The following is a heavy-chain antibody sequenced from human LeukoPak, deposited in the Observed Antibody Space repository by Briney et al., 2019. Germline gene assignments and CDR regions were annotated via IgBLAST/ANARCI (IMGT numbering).Heavy chain of an antibody. CDR3: ARGGSWNYLY. Sequence: SETLSLTCTVSGGSINSYYWSRIRQPPGKGLEWIGYIYYSGSTNYNPSLKSRVSISVDTSKNQFSLELSSVTAADTAVYYCARGGSWNYLYWGQGTLVTVSS. J-gene: IGHJ4*02. V-gene: IGHV4-59*01. D-gene: IGHD1-7*01. CDR2: IYYSGST. CDR1: GGSINSYY.